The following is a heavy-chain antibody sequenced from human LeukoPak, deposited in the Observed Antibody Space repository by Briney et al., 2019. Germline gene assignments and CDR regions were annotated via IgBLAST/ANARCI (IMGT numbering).Heavy chain of an antibody. Sequence: GGSLRLSCAASGFTFEQHSMTWARQAPGKGLEWVSYISGGSTSMYYADSVRGRFTISRDDAKSSLYLQMNTLRADDTAVYYCARNFWSGYSDWFDPWGQGTLVTVSS. V-gene: IGHV3-48*01. D-gene: IGHD3-3*01. CDR2: ISGGSTSM. CDR1: GFTFEQHS. J-gene: IGHJ5*02. CDR3: ARNFWSGYSDWFDP.